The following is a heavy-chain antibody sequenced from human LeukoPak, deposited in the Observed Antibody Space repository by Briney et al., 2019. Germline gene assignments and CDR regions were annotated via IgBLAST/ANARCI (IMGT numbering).Heavy chain of an antibody. CDR1: GGSFSGYY. V-gene: IGHV4-34*01. Sequence: SETLSLTCAVYGGSFSGYYWSWIRQPPGKGLEWIGEINHSGSTNYNPSLKSRVTISVDTSKNQFSLKLSSVTAADTAVYYWARSQCSGGSCYPGYYYGMDVWGKGTTVTVSS. CDR2: INHSGST. D-gene: IGHD2-15*01. J-gene: IGHJ6*04. CDR3: ARSQCSGGSCYPGYYYGMDV.